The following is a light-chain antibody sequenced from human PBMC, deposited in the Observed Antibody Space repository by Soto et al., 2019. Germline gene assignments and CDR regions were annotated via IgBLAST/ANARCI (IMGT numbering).Light chain of an antibody. CDR1: QSVSSNH. CDR3: QQYSRAPLT. J-gene: IGKJ1*01. V-gene: IGKV3-20*01. CDR2: GGS. Sequence: DIVLTQSPGTLSLSPGERATLSCRASQSVSSNHLAWYQQKPGQAPRLLIYGGSSRATGIPVRFSGSGSETDFTLTITRLEPEDFAVCYCQQYSRAPLTFGQGTKVDIK.